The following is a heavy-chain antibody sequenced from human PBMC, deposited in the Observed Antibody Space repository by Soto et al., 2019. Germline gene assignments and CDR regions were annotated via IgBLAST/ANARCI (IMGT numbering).Heavy chain of an antibody. Sequence: QVQLQESGPGLVKPSQTLSLTCTVSGGSISSGGYYWSWIRQHPGKGLEWIGYIYYCGSTYYNPFLKSRVTISVDTSKNQFSLKLSSLTSAVTAVYYCARVIYGENGFETWGQGTLVTVSS. CDR1: GGSISSGGYY. CDR2: IYYCGST. D-gene: IGHD3-10*01. CDR3: ARVIYGENGFET. V-gene: IGHV4-31*03. J-gene: IGHJ5*02.